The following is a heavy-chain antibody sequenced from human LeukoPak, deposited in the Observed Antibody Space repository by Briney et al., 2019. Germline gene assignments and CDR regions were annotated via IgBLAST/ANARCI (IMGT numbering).Heavy chain of an antibody. V-gene: IGHV1-69*04. Sequence: SVKVSCKASGGTFSSYAISWVRQAPGQGLEWMGRIIPILGIANYAQKFQGRVTITADKSTSTAYMELSSLRSEDMAVYYCASEDTAMVYYFDYWGQGTLVTVSS. CDR1: GGTFSSYA. D-gene: IGHD5-18*01. CDR3: ASEDTAMVYYFDY. CDR2: IIPILGIA. J-gene: IGHJ4*02.